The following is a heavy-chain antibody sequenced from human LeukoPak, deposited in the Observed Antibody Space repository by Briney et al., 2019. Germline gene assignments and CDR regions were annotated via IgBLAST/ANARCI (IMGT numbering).Heavy chain of an antibody. D-gene: IGHD3-10*01. CDR1: GFTFSSYA. CDR2: ISSNGGST. CDR3: ARGRDSGSFIIDY. J-gene: IGHJ4*02. V-gene: IGHV3-64*04. Sequence: PGGSLRLSCSASGFTFSSYAMHWVRQAPGKGLEYVSGISSNGGSTYYADSVKGRFTLSRDNSKNTVSLQMNSLGTEDTAVYYCARGRDSGSFIIDYWGQGTLVTVSS.